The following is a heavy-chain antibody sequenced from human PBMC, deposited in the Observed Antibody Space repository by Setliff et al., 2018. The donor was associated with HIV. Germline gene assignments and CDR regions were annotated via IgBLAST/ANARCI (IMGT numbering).Heavy chain of an antibody. J-gene: IGHJ4*02. Sequence: SETLSLTCTVSGLSITTDGYYWSWIRHYPGKGLEWIGYMYHSGSTYYNASLASRLIMSLDPSKNKFSLKLNSMTAADTAMYYCAGGRYFRDIRDSRFDFWGQGMLVTVSS. CDR3: AGGRYFRDIRDSRFDF. CDR1: GLSITTDGYY. CDR2: MYHSGST. D-gene: IGHD3-9*01. V-gene: IGHV4-31*03.